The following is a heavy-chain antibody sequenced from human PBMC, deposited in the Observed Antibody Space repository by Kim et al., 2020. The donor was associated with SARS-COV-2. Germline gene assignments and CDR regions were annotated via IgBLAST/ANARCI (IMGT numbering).Heavy chain of an antibody. D-gene: IGHD3-22*01. Sequence: SETLSLTCTVSGGSISSYYWSWIRQPPGKGLEWIGYIYYSGSTNYNPSLKSRVTISVDTSKNQFSLKLSSVTAADTAVYYCARLPYYYDSSGYLSDYFDYWGQGTLVTVSS. V-gene: IGHV4-59*13. J-gene: IGHJ4*02. CDR1: GGSISSYY. CDR3: ARLPYYYDSSGYLSDYFDY. CDR2: IYYSGST.